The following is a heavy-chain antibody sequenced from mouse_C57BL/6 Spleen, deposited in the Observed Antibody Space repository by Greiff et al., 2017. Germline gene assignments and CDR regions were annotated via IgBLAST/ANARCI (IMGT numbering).Heavy chain of an antibody. D-gene: IGHD4-1*01. CDR2: ISYDGSN. Sequence: EVKLQESGPGLVKPSQSLSLTCSVTGYSITSGYYWNWIRQFPGNKLEWMGYISYDGSNNYNPSLKNRISITRDTSKNQCFLKLNSVTTEDTATYYCARDQNWDEIAYWGQGTLVTVSA. J-gene: IGHJ3*01. V-gene: IGHV3-6*01. CDR1: GYSITSGYY. CDR3: ARDQNWDEIAY.